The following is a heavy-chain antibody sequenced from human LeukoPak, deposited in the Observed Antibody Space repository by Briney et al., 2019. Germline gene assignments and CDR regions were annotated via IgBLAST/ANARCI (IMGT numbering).Heavy chain of an antibody. CDR2: IGTAGDT. J-gene: IGHJ3*02. D-gene: IGHD3-22*01. CDR1: GFTFSSYD. CDR3: ARANHYYDSSSYVDAFDI. V-gene: IGHV3-13*01. Sequence: GGSLRLSCAASGFTFSSYDMHWVRQATGKGLEWVSAIGTAGDTYYPGSVKGRFTISRENAKNSLYLQMNSLRAGDTAVYYCARANHYYDSSSYVDAFDIWGQGTMVTVSS.